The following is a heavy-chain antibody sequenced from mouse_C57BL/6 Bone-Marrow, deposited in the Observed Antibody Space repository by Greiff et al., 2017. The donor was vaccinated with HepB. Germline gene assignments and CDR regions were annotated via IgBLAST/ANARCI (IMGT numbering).Heavy chain of an antibody. V-gene: IGHV1-22*01. Sequence: EVQLQQSGPELVKPGASVKMSCKASGYTFTDYNMHWVKQSHGKSLEWIGYINPNNGGTSYNQKFKGKATLTVNKSSSTAYMELRSLTWEDSAVYYCARGPFTTVVATDAMDYWGQGTSVTVSS. CDR3: ARGPFTTVVATDAMDY. D-gene: IGHD1-1*01. CDR1: GYTFTDYN. J-gene: IGHJ4*01. CDR2: INPNNGGT.